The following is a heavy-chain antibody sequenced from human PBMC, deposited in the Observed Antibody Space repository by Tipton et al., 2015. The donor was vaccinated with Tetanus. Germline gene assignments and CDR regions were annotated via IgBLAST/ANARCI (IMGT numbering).Heavy chain of an antibody. CDR3: ARPDRYCSGGSCYLALDS. CDR2: IFPVYGTS. J-gene: IGHJ4*02. Sequence: QSGPEVKKPGSSVRVSCKTSGGTFRNYAISWVRQAPGQGLKWMGGIFPVYGTSNYAPEFQGRLTITAEESTGTAQMELSSLRSDDTAVYYCARPDRYCSGGSCYLALDSWGQGTLVTVSS. D-gene: IGHD2-15*01. CDR1: GGTFRNYA. V-gene: IGHV1-69*01.